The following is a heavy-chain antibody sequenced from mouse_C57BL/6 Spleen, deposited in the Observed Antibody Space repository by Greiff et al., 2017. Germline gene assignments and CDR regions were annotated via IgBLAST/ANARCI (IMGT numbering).Heavy chain of an antibody. CDR3: ARCGNCGFD. D-gene: IGHD2-1*01. J-gene: IGHJ3*01. CDR2: INYDGSST. Sequence: EVKLVESEGGLVQPGSSMKFSCTASGFNFSDYYMAWVRQVPEKGLEWVANINYDGSSTYYLDTLKSRFIISGDNAKNILYLQMSSLKSEDTATYYCARCGNCGFDWGQGTLVTVSA. CDR1: GFNFSDYY. V-gene: IGHV5-16*01.